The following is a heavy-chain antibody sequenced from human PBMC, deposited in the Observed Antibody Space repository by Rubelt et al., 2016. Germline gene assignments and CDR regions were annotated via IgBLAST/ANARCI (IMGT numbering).Heavy chain of an antibody. CDR2: ISFDGSNK. CDR3: AKDQGSPTLLYGMDV. Sequence: SYGMHWVRQAPGKGLEWVALISFDGSNKKNADTVKGRFTISRDNSQNTLYLQMGSLRAEDTAVYYCAKDQGSPTLLYGMDVWGQGTTGTGSS. D-gene: IGHD1-26*01. J-gene: IGHJ6*02. CDR1: SYG. V-gene: IGHV3-30*18.